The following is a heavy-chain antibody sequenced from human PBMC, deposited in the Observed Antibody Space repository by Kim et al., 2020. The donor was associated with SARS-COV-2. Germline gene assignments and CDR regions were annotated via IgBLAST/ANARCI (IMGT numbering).Heavy chain of an antibody. D-gene: IGHD3-22*01. V-gene: IGHV3-64*01. J-gene: IGHJ4*02. CDR3: ARDAHQDYYDSSGYSYFDY. Sequence: GGSLRLSCAASGFTFSSYAMHWVRQAPGKGLEYVSAISSNGGSTYYANSVKGRFTISRDNSKNTLYLQMGSLRAEDMAVYYCARDAHQDYYDSSGYSYFDYWGQGTLVTVSS. CDR2: ISSNGGST. CDR1: GFTFSSYA.